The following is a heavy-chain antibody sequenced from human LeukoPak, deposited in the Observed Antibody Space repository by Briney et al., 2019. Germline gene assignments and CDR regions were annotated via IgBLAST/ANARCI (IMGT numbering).Heavy chain of an antibody. CDR3: ARDSFPFYDFWSGYQNWFDP. CDR1: GFTFSSYS. CDR2: ISSSSSTI. Sequence: GGSLRLSCAASGFTFSSYSMNWVRQAPGKGLEWVSYISSSSSTIYYADSVKGRFTISRDNAKNSLYLQMNSLRAEDTAVYYCARDSFPFYDFWSGYQNWFDPWGQGTLVTVSS. D-gene: IGHD3-3*01. V-gene: IGHV3-48*04. J-gene: IGHJ5*02.